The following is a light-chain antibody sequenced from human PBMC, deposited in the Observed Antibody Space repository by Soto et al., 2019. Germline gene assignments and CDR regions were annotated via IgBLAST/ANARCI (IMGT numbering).Light chain of an antibody. V-gene: IGKV3-11*01. Sequence: EILLTQSPVTLSLSPGERSTLXXRASQSVSIDLVWYHQKPGLAPRLLXYDASSRATGVPARFSGSGSGTDFTLTISSLEPEDVAVYYCQQRSNWPPITFGQGTRLE. CDR1: QSVSID. CDR2: DAS. CDR3: QQRSNWPPIT. J-gene: IGKJ5*01.